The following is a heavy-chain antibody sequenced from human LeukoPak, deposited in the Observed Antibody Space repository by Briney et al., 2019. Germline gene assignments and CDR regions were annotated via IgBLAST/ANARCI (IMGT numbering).Heavy chain of an antibody. V-gene: IGHV3-7*01. CDR1: GFSFSSYS. J-gene: IGHJ3*02. CDR3: AREDVVGTYYDFWSGYFNGAFDI. CDR2: INQGGSEK. D-gene: IGHD3-3*01. Sequence: GGSLRLSCAASGFSFSSYSMSWVRHAPGEGLEWVATINQGGSEKYYVDSVKGRFTISRDNAKNSLYLQMNSLRAEDTAVYYCAREDVVGTYYDFWSGYFNGAFDIWGQGTMVTVSS.